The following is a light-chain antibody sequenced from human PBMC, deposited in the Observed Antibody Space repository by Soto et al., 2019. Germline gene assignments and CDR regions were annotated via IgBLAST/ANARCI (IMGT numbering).Light chain of an antibody. V-gene: IGKV3-15*01. CDR1: QSVSSN. J-gene: IGKJ3*01. Sequence: EIVMTQSPATLSVSPGEGATLSCRASQSVSSNLAWYQQKPGQAPRPLIYGASTRATGIPARFSGSESGTEFALTIRSLQSEDFAVYYCQQYDNWPFTFGPGTKVDIK. CDR3: QQYDNWPFT. CDR2: GAS.